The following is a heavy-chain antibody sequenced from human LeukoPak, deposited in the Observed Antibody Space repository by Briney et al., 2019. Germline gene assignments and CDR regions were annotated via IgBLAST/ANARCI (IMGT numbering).Heavy chain of an antibody. CDR2: ISSSGSTI. CDR3: ARGRNIVVVPMAFDI. V-gene: IGHV3-11*01. D-gene: IGHD2-2*01. CDR1: GFTFSDYY. J-gene: IGHJ3*02. Sequence: GGSLRLSCAASGFTFSDYYMSWIRQAPGKGLEWVSYISSSGSTIYYADSVKGRFTISRDNAKNSLYLQMNSLRAEDTAVYYCARGRNIVVVPMAFDIWGQGTMVTVSS.